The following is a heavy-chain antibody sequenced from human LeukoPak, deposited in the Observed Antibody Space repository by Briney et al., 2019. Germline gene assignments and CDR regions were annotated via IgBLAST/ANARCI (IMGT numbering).Heavy chain of an antibody. D-gene: IGHD6-25*01. CDR3: ARGGRAAAGFFDY. J-gene: IGHJ4*02. Sequence: GRSLRLSCAASGFTFSDFYMNWIRQAPGKGLEWVSFISSTGGYTNHADSVKGRFTISRDNAKNSLYLQMNSLRAEDTAVYYCARGGRAAAGFFDYWGQGTLVTVSS. CDR1: GFTFSDFY. V-gene: IGHV3-11*05. CDR2: ISSTGGYT.